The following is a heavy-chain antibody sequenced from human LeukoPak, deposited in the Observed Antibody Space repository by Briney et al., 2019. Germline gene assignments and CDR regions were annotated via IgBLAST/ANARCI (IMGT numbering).Heavy chain of an antibody. D-gene: IGHD3-22*01. CDR3: ARDYYDSSGYYYGIHDY. CDR1: GGSFSGYY. J-gene: IGHJ4*02. V-gene: IGHV4-34*01. CDR2: INHSGST. Sequence: SETLSLTCAVYGGSFSGYYWSWIRQPPGKGLEWIGEINHSGSTNYNPSLKSRVTISVDTSKNQFSLKLSSVTAADTAVYYCARDYYDSSGYYYGIHDYWGQETLVTVSS.